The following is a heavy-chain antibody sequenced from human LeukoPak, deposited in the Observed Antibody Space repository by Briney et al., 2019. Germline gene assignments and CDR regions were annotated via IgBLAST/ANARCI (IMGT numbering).Heavy chain of an antibody. CDR2: IYYSGST. CDR3: ARHEYSGSYYGLSWFDP. Sequence: SETLSLNCTVSGCSISSSGYYWGWIRQPPGKGLEWIASIYYSGSTYYNPSLKSRVTISVDTSKNQLSLKLSSLTAADTAVYYCARHEYSGSYYGLSWFDPWGQGTLVTVSS. D-gene: IGHD1-26*01. V-gene: IGHV4-39*01. J-gene: IGHJ5*02. CDR1: GCSISSSGYY.